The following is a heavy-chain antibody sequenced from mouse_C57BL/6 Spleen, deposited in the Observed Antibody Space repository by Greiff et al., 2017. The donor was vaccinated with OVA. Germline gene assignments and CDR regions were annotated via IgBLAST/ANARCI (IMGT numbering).Heavy chain of an antibody. Sequence: EVQRVESGEGLVKPGGSLKLSCAASGFTFSSYAMSWVRQTPEKRLEWVAYISSGGDYTYYADTVKGRFTISRDNARTTLYMQMSSLKSEDTAMYYCTRDVLYGSSLDYWGQGTTLTVSS. CDR3: TRDVLYGSSLDY. D-gene: IGHD1-1*01. CDR1: GFTFSSYA. CDR2: ISSGGDYT. J-gene: IGHJ2*01. V-gene: IGHV5-9-1*02.